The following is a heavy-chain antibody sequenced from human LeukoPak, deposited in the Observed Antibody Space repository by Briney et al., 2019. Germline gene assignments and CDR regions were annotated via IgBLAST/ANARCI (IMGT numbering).Heavy chain of an antibody. J-gene: IGHJ5*02. Sequence: GASVKVSCKASGYTFTGYYMHWVRQAPGQGLEWMGWINPNSGGTNYAQKFQGRVTMTRDTSISTAYMELSRLRSDDTAVYYCAREGGASGLIRSHPTPGNWFDPWGQGTLVTVSS. CDR1: GYTFTGYY. CDR2: INPNSGGT. D-gene: IGHD3-10*01. CDR3: AREGGASGLIRSHPTPGNWFDP. V-gene: IGHV1-2*02.